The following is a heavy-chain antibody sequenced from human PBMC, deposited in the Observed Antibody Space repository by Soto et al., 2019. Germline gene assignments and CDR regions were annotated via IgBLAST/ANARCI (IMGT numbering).Heavy chain of an antibody. J-gene: IGHJ6*02. Sequence: QPGGSLRLSCAAFGFTVSSKYMSWVRQAPGKGLEWVSVIYSGGSTYYADSVKGRFTISRDTSKNMLYLQMNSLSAEDTAVYYCATGYSYGDFYYYGLEVWGQGTTVTVSS. V-gene: IGHV3-53*01. CDR2: IYSGGST. D-gene: IGHD5-18*01. CDR3: ATGYSYGDFYYYGLEV. CDR1: GFTVSSKY.